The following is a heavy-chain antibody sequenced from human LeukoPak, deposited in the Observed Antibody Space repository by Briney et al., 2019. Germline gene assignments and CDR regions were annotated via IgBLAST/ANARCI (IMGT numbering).Heavy chain of an antibody. D-gene: IGHD6-13*01. Sequence: SQTLSLTCTVSGGSISSGDYYWSWIRQPPGKGLEWIGYIYYSGSTYYNPSLKSRVTISVDTSKNQFSLKLSSVTAADTAVYYCARGVGAAAQVWSDPWGQGTLVTVSS. J-gene: IGHJ5*02. V-gene: IGHV4-30-4*01. CDR2: IYYSGST. CDR1: GGSISSGDYY. CDR3: ARGVGAAAQVWSDP.